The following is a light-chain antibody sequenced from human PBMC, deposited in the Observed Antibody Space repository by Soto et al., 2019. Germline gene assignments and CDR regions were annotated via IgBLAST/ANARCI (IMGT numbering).Light chain of an antibody. CDR1: QSISSW. V-gene: IGKV1-5*01. J-gene: IGKJ1*01. CDR3: QQYNSPTRT. Sequence: DIQMTQSPSTLSASVGDRVTITCRASQSISSWLAWYQQKPGKAPKLLIYDASSLESGVPSRFSGSGSGTEFTLTISSLQPDDFETYYCQQYNSPTRTFGQGTKVEIK. CDR2: DAS.